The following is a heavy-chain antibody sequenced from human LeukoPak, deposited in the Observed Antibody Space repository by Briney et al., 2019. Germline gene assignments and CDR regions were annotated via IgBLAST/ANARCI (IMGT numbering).Heavy chain of an antibody. CDR3: ARVAKYYYGSETYYFFEH. J-gene: IGHJ4*02. Sequence: GGSLRLSCAASGFTFSSYGMHWARQAPGKGLEWVANIKQDGTEKYYVDSVKGRFTISRDNAKNSLNLQMNSLRVEDTAVYYCARVAKYYYGSETYYFFEHWGQGTPVTASS. V-gene: IGHV3-7*01. D-gene: IGHD3-10*01. CDR1: GFTFSSYG. CDR2: IKQDGTEK.